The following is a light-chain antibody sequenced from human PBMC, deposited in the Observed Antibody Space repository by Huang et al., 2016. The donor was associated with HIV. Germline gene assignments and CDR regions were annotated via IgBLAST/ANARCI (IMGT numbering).Light chain of an antibody. CDR3: QQYDNLYT. J-gene: IGKJ2*01. Sequence: DIQMTQSPSSLSASVGDRVTITCQASQDISNYLKWYQQKPGKAPNLLIYHASSLQIGVPSMFSGTGSGTNFTFIISSLQPEDTGTYFCQQYDNLYTFGQGTNLEIK. V-gene: IGKV1-33*01. CDR1: QDISNY. CDR2: HAS.